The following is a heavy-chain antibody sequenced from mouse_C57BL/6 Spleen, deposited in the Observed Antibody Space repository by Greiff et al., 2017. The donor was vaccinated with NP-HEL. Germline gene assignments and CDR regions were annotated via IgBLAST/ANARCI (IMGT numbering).Heavy chain of an antibody. CDR2: IYPNSGGT. CDR1: GYTFTSYW. V-gene: IGHV1-72*01. J-gene: IGHJ3*01. CDR3: AREETRLWFAY. D-gene: IGHD2-13*01. Sequence: QVQLQQPGAELVKPGASVKLSCKASGYTFTSYWMHWVKQRPGRGLEWIGRIYPNSGGTKYNEKFKSKATLTVDKPSSTAYMQLSSLTSEDSAVYYCAREETRLWFAYWGQGTLVTVSA.